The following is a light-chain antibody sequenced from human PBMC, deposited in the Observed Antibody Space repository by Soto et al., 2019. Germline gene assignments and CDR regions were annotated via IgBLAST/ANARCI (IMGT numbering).Light chain of an antibody. CDR3: QQTASTPYP. CDR1: QSINTY. CDR2: AAS. J-gene: IGKJ2*01. Sequence: DTQMTQSPSSLSASVGDRFTITCRASQSINTYLNWYPQKPGAAPNLLIYAASSLQSGVPPSFSGSGSETHVTLNINSLQPEDFATYYYQQTASTPYPCGQGT. V-gene: IGKV1-39*01.